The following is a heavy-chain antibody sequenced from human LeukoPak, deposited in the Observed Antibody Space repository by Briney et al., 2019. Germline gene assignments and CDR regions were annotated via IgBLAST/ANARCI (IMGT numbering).Heavy chain of an antibody. V-gene: IGHV1-18*04. D-gene: IGHD1-1*01. CDR3: ARDNTTTGPFEH. CDR1: GYTFAAYG. CDR2: ISVYNGYI. J-gene: IGHJ4*02. Sequence: ASVKVSCKASGYTFAAYGISWVRQAPGQGLEWMGSISVYNGYINYAQKYQDRVTLTTDESTSTAYMELRSLRSDDTAVYYCARDNTTTGPFEHWGQGTLVTVSS.